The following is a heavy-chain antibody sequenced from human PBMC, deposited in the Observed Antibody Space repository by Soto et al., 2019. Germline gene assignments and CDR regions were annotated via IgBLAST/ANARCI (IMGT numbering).Heavy chain of an antibody. V-gene: IGHV3-7*01. CDR2: IKQDGSEK. CDR3: ARDEGSSWYHYYYGMDV. CDR1: GFTFSSYW. Sequence: PGGSLRLSCAASGFTFSSYWMSWVRQAPGKGLEWVANIKQDGSEKYYVDSVKGRFTISRDNAKNSLYLQMNSLRAEDTAVYYCARDEGSSWYHYYYGMDVWGQGTTVTVSS. J-gene: IGHJ6*02. D-gene: IGHD6-13*01.